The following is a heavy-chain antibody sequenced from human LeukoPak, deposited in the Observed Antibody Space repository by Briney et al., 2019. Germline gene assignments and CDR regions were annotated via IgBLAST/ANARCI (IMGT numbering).Heavy chain of an antibody. CDR1: GFTFSIYW. CDR2: INSDGGST. Sequence: GGSLRLSCAASGFTFSIYWVHWVRQAPGRGLVWVSSINSDGGSTSYADSVKGRFTISRDNAKNTLYLQMNTLRAEDTAVYYCASLDYGGQGTPVTVSS. J-gene: IGHJ4*02. V-gene: IGHV3-74*01. CDR3: ASLDY.